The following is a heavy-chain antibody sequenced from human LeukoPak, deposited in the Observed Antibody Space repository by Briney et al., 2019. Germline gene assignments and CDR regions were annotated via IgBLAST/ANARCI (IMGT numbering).Heavy chain of an antibody. CDR3: ARYYDFWSGYYYFDY. Sequence: SETLSLTCTVSGGSISSYYWSWIRQPPGKGLEWIGCVYYSGSTNYNPSLKSRVTISVDTSKNQFSLKLSSVTAADTAVYYCARYYDFWSGYYYFDYWGQGTLVTVSS. CDR1: GGSISSYY. V-gene: IGHV4-59*01. D-gene: IGHD3-3*01. J-gene: IGHJ4*02. CDR2: VYYSGST.